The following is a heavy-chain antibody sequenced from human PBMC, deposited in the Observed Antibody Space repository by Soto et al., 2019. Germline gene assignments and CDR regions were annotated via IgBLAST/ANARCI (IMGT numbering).Heavy chain of an antibody. CDR3: TKGATSPFGS. V-gene: IGHV5-51*01. CDR1: GYRFTSSW. Sequence: EVQLVQSGAGVKKPGESLKISCQGSGYRFTSSWIGWVRQMPGKGLEWLGNVYPSDSDVRYSPSFEGRVTISADNSINTAYLHLLNLKASDTAIYYCTKGATSPFGSWGQGTRVTVSS. CDR2: VYPSDSDV. D-gene: IGHD3-16*01. J-gene: IGHJ4*02.